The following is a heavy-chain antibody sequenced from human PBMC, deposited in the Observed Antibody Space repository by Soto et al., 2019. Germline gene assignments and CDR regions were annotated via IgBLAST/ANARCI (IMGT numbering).Heavy chain of an antibody. V-gene: IGHV3-21*01. D-gene: IGHD1-20*01. CDR1: GFTIRTYG. Sequence: GGSLRLSCEASGFTIRTYGMSWVRQAPGKGLEWVSSISSSSSYIYYADSVKGRFTISRDNAKNSLYLQMNSLRAEDTAVYYCARELLIALGNWNDGVYFDYWGQGTLVTVSS. CDR2: ISSSSSYI. CDR3: ARELLIALGNWNDGVYFDY. J-gene: IGHJ4*02.